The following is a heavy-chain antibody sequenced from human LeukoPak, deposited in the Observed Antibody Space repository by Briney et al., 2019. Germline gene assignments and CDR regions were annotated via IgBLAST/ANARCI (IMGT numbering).Heavy chain of an antibody. D-gene: IGHD6-13*01. CDR2: IYTSGST. Sequence: TSETLSLTCTVSGGSISSYYWSWIRQPAGKGLEWIGCIYTSGSTNYNPSLKSRVTISVDKSKNQFSLKLSSVTAADTAVYYCARDQGSSWYRMAFDYWGQGTLVTVSS. J-gene: IGHJ4*02. CDR1: GGSISSYY. CDR3: ARDQGSSWYRMAFDY. V-gene: IGHV4-4*07.